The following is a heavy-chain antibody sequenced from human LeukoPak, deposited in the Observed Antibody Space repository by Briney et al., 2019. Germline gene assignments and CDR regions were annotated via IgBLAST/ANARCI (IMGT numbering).Heavy chain of an antibody. J-gene: IGHJ4*02. CDR2: IYYSGST. D-gene: IGHD1-1*01. V-gene: IGHV4-59*01. Sequence: SETLSLTCTVSGGSISSYYWSWIRQPPGKGLEWIGYIYYSGSTNYNPSLKSRVTISVDTSKNQFSLKLSSVTAADTAVYYCASVSFKDGGTQFDYWGQGTLVTVSS. CDR1: GGSISSYY. CDR3: ASVSFKDGGTQFDY.